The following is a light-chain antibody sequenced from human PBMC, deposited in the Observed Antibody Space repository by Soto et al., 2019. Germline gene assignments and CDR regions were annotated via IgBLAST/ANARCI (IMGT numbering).Light chain of an antibody. CDR3: QQFESLPL. CDR1: QDIRNN. V-gene: IGKV1-33*01. Sequence: DLQMTQSPSSLSASIGDRVTITCQASQDIRNNLNWYQQKPGEAPKLLIYDVSSLETGVPSRFSGSGSGTDFSFTIRSLQPEDIGTYYCQQFESLPLFGGGTTVDIK. CDR2: DVS. J-gene: IGKJ4*01.